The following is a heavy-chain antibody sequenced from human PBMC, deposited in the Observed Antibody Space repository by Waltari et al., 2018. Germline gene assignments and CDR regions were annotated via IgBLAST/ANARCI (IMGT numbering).Heavy chain of an antibody. CDR2: MYYSGAT. CDR1: GRSISSMYT. D-gene: IGHD4-17*01. Sequence: QLQLQESGPGLVNPSETLSLNCTSSGRSISSMYTWAWVRQAPGKGLEWVGTMYYSGATSNNPSLDSRLSMSIDTSKNLFSLKLSSVTATDTAVYFCVRPGSTVTPRAFDIWGQGIKVTVSS. V-gene: IGHV4-39*01. CDR3: VRPGSTVTPRAFDI. J-gene: IGHJ3*02.